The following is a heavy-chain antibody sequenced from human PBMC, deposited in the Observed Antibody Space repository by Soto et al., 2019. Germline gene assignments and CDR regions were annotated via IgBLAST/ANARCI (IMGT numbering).Heavy chain of an antibody. CDR3: ARSMGYCSGGSCSYGVYVAY. V-gene: IGHV4-34*01. D-gene: IGHD2-15*01. Sequence: SETLSLTCAVYGGSFSGYYWSWIRQPPGKGLEWIGEINHSGSTNYNPSLKSRVAISVDTSKNQFSLKLSSVTAADTAVYYCARSMGYCSGGSCSYGVYVAYWGQGTLVTVS. CDR2: INHSGST. J-gene: IGHJ4*02. CDR1: GGSFSGYY.